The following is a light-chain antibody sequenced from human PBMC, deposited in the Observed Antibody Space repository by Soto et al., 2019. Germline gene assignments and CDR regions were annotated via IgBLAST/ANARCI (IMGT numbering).Light chain of an antibody. CDR2: GNS. V-gene: IGLV1-40*01. CDR3: QSYDSSLGYV. CDR1: SSNIGAGYD. J-gene: IGLJ1*01. Sequence: QSVLTQPPSVSGAPGQRVTLSCTGSSSNIGAGYDVHWYQQLPGTAPKLLIYGNSTRPSGVPDRFSGSKSGTSASLAITGLQAEDEADYYCQSYDSSLGYVFGTGTKLTVL.